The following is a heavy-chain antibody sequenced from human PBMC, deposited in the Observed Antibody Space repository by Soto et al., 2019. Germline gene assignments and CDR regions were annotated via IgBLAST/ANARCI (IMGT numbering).Heavy chain of an antibody. CDR1: GFTFSVYA. CDR3: ASLGVGDWANYYYYYGMDV. J-gene: IGHJ6*02. V-gene: IGHV3-23*01. Sequence: EVQLLESGGGFVQPGGSLRLSCAATGFTFSVYAMTWVRQAPGKGLEWVSAVTANGGSTYSADSVKGRFTISRDNSKNTLFLQMNSLRAEDTGVDYCASLGVGDWANYYYYYGMDVWGQGTTVTVSS. CDR2: VTANGGST. D-gene: IGHD2-21*02.